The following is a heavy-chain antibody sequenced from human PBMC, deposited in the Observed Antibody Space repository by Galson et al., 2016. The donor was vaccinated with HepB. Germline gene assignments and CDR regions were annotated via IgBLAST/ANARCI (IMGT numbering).Heavy chain of an antibody. CDR1: GFNFSNYG. J-gene: IGHJ6*02. D-gene: IGHD1-26*01. CDR3: AKDIGWEQPYYFYGMDV. V-gene: IGHV3-30*18. CDR2: ISYDGSNE. Sequence: SLRLSCAASGFNFSNYGMHWVRQAPGKGLEWVAVISYDGSNEYYVDSVKGRFTISRDNSENTLYAQLNSLRAEDKAVYYCAKDIGWEQPYYFYGMDVWGQGTTVTVSS.